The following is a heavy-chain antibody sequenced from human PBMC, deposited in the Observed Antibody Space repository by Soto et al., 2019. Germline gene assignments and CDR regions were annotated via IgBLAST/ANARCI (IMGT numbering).Heavy chain of an antibody. J-gene: IGHJ4*02. CDR3: ARMGIGGYYYDSGGHDY. D-gene: IGHD3-22*01. CDR2: ISSSSSSTI. CDR1: GFTFSSYS. V-gene: IGHV3-48*02. Sequence: GGSLRLSCAASGFTFSSYSMNWVRQAPGKGLEWVSYISSSSSSTIYYADSVKGRFTISRDNAKNSLYLQMNSLRDEDTAVYYCARMGIGGYYYDSGGHDYWGQGTLVTVSS.